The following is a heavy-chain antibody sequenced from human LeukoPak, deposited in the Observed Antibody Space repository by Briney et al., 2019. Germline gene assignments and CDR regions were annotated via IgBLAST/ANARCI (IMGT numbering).Heavy chain of an antibody. CDR3: ARQALVIAVY. CDR1: GGSISSSSYY. Sequence: PSETLSLTCTVSGGSISSSSYYWGWIRQPPGKGLEWIGNIYYSGSTYYNPSLKSRLTISVDTSENQFSLKLSSVTAADTAVYYCARQALVIAVYWGQGTLVTVSS. D-gene: IGHD6-19*01. V-gene: IGHV4-39*01. J-gene: IGHJ4*02. CDR2: IYYSGST.